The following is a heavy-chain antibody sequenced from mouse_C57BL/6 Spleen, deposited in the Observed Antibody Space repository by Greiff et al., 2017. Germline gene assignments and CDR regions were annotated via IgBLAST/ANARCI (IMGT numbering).Heavy chain of an antibody. CDR3: SWFAY. V-gene: IGHV1-59*01. CDR2: IDPSDSYT. J-gene: IGHJ3*01. Sequence: VQLQQPGAELVRPGTSVKLSCKASGYTFTSYWMHWVKQRPGQGLEWIGVIDPSDSYTDYNQKFKGKATLTVYTSSSTAYMQLSSLTSDDSAVYYCSWFAYWGQGTLVTVSA. CDR1: GYTFTSYW.